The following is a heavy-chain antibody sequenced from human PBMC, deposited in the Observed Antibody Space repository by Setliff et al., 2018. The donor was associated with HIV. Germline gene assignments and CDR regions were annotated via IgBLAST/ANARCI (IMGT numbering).Heavy chain of an antibody. Sequence: SETLSLTCAVYGGSFSGYYWTWIRQPPGKGLEWIGEINHGGSTNNNPSLKSRATMSVDTSKNQFSLRLSSVTAADTAVYYCARGRNYGSPYFYYMDVWANGTTVTV. CDR2: INHGGST. CDR1: GGSFSGYY. CDR3: ARGRNYGSPYFYYMDV. V-gene: IGHV4-34*04. J-gene: IGHJ6*03. D-gene: IGHD3-10*01.